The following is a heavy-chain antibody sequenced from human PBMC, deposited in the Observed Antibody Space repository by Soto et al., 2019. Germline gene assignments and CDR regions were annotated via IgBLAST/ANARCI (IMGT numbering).Heavy chain of an antibody. CDR2: INVYNGNT. CDR1: GYTFTNYG. J-gene: IGHJ6*02. D-gene: IGHD2-8*01. V-gene: IGHV1-18*01. Sequence: EASVKVSCKASGYTFTNYGISWVRQAPGQGLEWMGWINVYNGNTKYAQKVQGRVTMTTDTSTSTAYMELRSLRSDDTAVYYCAKNGQPPYYYYGMDVWGQGTTVTVS. CDR3: AKNGQPPYYYYGMDV.